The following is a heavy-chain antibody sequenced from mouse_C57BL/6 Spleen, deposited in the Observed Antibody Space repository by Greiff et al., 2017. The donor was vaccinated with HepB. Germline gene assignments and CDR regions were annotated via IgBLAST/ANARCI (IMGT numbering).Heavy chain of an antibody. CDR1: GFTFSSYG. CDR2: ISSGGSYT. V-gene: IGHV5-6*01. Sequence: EVNLVESGGDLVKPGGSLKLSCAASGFTFSSYGMSWVRQTPDKRLEWVATISSGGSYTYYPDSVKGRFTISRDNAKNTLYLQMSSLKSEDTAMYYCARLGGSSYAMDYWGQGTSVTVSS. J-gene: IGHJ4*01. D-gene: IGHD1-1*01. CDR3: ARLGGSSYAMDY.